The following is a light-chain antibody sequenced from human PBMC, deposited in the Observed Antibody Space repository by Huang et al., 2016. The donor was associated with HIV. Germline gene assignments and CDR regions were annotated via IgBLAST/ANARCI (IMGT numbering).Light chain of an antibody. Sequence: DIQMTQSPSSLSASVGDRVTITCQARQDITIYLNWYQQKPGRAPKLLIYDASNMETGVPARFSGSRFGTEFTLTISSLQPEDLATYYCQSHDSLLYTFGQGTKLDLK. CDR1: QDITIY. CDR2: DAS. CDR3: QSHDSLLYT. J-gene: IGKJ2*01. V-gene: IGKV1-33*01.